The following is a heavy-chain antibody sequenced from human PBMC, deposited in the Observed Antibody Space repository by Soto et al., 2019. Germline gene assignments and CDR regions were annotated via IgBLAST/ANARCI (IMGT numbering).Heavy chain of an antibody. J-gene: IGHJ5*02. D-gene: IGHD3-16*01. Sequence: PSETLSLTCTVSGDSISSGVYYWSWIRQPPGKGLEWTGYIYFNGATYFNPSLKSRVTMSVDTSKNQFSLKVSSVTAADTAVYYCARYNDYKGSRTFGSWGPGTLVTVSS. CDR3: ARYNDYKGSRTFGS. V-gene: IGHV4-30-4*01. CDR2: IYFNGAT. CDR1: GDSISSGVYY.